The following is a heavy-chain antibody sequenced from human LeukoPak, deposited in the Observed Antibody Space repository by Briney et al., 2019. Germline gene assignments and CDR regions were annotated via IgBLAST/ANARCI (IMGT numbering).Heavy chain of an antibody. J-gene: IGHJ5*02. CDR2: ISSSGSTI. Sequence: PGGSLRLSCAASGFTFSSYEMNWVRQAPGKGLEWVSYISSSGSTIYYADSVKGRFTISRDNAKNSLYLQMNSLRAEDTAVYYCARDTPLWFGEPGPNWFDPCGQGTLVTVSS. CDR3: ARDTPLWFGEPGPNWFDP. D-gene: IGHD3-10*01. CDR1: GFTFSSYE. V-gene: IGHV3-48*03.